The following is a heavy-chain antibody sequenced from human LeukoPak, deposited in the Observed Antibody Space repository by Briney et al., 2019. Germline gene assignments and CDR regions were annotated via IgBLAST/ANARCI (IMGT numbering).Heavy chain of an antibody. CDR3: ARGFTYYYGSGSYSIDYFDY. D-gene: IGHD3-10*01. J-gene: IGHJ4*02. CDR1: GYTFTSYD. V-gene: IGHV1-8*01. CDR2: MNPNSGNT. Sequence: ASVKVSCKASGYTFTSYDINWVRQATGQGLEWMGWMNPNSGNTGYAQKFQGRVTMTRNTSISTAYMELSSLRSEDTAVYYCARGFTYYYGSGSYSIDYFDYWGQGTLVTVSS.